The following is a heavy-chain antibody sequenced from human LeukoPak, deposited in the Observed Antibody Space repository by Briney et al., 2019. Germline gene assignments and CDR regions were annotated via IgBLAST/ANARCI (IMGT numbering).Heavy chain of an antibody. Sequence: ASVKVSCKASGYTFTGYYMHWVRQAPGQGLEWMGWINPNSGGTNYAQKFQGWVTMTRDTSISTAYMELSRLRSDDTAVYYCARGASGDYYDSSPQEGYFDYWGQGTLVTVSS. CDR1: GYTFTGYY. CDR3: ARGASGDYYDSSPQEGYFDY. D-gene: IGHD3-22*01. V-gene: IGHV1-2*04. CDR2: INPNSGGT. J-gene: IGHJ4*02.